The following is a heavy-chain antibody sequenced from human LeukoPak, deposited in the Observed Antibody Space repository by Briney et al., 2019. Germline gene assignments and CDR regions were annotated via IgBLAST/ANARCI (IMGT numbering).Heavy chain of an antibody. CDR1: GDTFTSYD. CDR2: MNPNSGNT. V-gene: IGHV1-8*01. J-gene: IGHJ5*02. CDR3: ARGLIETQGLVIKSVLLWFGELSP. Sequence: ASVRVSCKASGDTFTSYDINWVRQATGQGLEWMGWMNPNSGNTEYAQKFQGRVTMTRNTSISTAYMELSSLRSEDTAVYYCARGLIETQGLVIKSVLLWFGELSPWGQGTLVTVSS. D-gene: IGHD3-10*01.